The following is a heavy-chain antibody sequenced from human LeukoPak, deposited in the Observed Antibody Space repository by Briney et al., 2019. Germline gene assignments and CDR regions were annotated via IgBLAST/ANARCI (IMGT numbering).Heavy chain of an antibody. V-gene: IGHV4-34*01. Sequence: SETLSLTCAVYGGSLSGYYWSWIRQPPGKGLEWIGEINHSGSTNYNPSLKSRVTISVDTSKNQFSLKLSSVTAADTAVYYCARTKLGYCSSTSCRYYYYMDVWGKGTTVTVSS. CDR3: ARTKLGYCSSTSCRYYYYMDV. CDR1: GGSLSGYY. D-gene: IGHD2-2*01. J-gene: IGHJ6*03. CDR2: INHSGST.